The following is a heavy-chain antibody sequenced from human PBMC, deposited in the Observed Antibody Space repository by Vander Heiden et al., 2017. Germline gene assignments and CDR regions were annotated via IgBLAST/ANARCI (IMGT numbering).Heavy chain of an antibody. D-gene: IGHD2-15*01. J-gene: IGHJ6*02. CDR2: INHSGST. Sequence: QVQLQQWGAGLLKPSETLSLTCAVDGGSFSGYYGSWIRQPPGKGLEWVWEINHSGSTNYNPSRKSRVTISVDTSKNQFSLKLSSVTAADTAVYYCASLKVISIGGSGYYYGMDVWGQGTTVTVSS. CDR1: GGSFSGYY. CDR3: ASLKVISIGGSGYYYGMDV. V-gene: IGHV4-34*01.